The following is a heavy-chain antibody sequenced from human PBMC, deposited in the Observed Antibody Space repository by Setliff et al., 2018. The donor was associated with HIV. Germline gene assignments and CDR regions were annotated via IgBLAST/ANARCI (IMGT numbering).Heavy chain of an antibody. Sequence: ASVKVSCKASGYTFTTYGISLVRQAPGHGLEWMGWISPYIGHTNYAQNFQGRVTMNIDTSTRSAYMALRRLRSDDTAVSFCARLGSGWSDSYYFAMDVWGQGTTVTVSS. CDR3: ARLGSGWSDSYYFAMDV. D-gene: IGHD6-19*01. CDR1: GYTFTTYG. V-gene: IGHV1-18*01. CDR2: ISPYIGHT. J-gene: IGHJ6*02.